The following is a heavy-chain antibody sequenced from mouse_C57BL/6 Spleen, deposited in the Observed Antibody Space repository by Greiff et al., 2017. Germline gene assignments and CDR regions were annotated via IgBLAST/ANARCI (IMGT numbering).Heavy chain of an antibody. CDR2: INPSNGGT. CDR3: ARSDTTVVANFDY. V-gene: IGHV1-53*01. CDR1: GYTFTSYW. D-gene: IGHD1-1*01. J-gene: IGHJ2*01. Sequence: VQLQQPGTELVKPGASVKLSCKASGYTFTSYWMHWVKQRPGQGLEWIGNINPSNGGTNYNEKFKSKATLTVDKSSSTAYMQLSSLTSEDSAVYECARSDTTVVANFDYWGQGTTLTVSS.